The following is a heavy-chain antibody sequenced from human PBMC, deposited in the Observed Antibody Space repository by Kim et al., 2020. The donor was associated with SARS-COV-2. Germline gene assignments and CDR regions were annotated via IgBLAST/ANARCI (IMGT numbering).Heavy chain of an antibody. CDR3: ARDLIAVAGCDY. J-gene: IGHJ4*02. Sequence: GGSLRLSCAASGFTFSSYTMNWVRQAPGKGLEWVSYISSSGSTIYYADSVKGRFTISRDNAKNTLYLQMNSLRAEDTAVYYCARDLIAVAGCDYWGQGTLVTVSS. CDR2: ISSSGSTI. V-gene: IGHV3-48*04. CDR1: GFTFSSYT. D-gene: IGHD6-19*01.